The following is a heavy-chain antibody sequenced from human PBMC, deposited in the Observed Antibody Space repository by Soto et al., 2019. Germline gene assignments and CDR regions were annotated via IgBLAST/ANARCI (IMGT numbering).Heavy chain of an antibody. J-gene: IGHJ4*02. CDR2: INSDGTDT. Sequence: EVQLVESGGGLVQPGGSLRLSCAASGFTFSSYWMHWVRQVPGKGLVWVSRINSDGTDTVYADSVKGRFTISRDNAKNTLYVHMTSLRAEDTAVYYCTRGLENFSYFDYWGQGNLVTVSS. CDR1: GFTFSSYW. D-gene: IGHD1-7*01. V-gene: IGHV3-74*01. CDR3: TRGLENFSYFDY.